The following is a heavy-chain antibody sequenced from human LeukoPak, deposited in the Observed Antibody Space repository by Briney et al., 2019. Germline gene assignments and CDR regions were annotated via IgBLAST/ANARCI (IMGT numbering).Heavy chain of an antibody. CDR2: MNHSGSA. J-gene: IGHJ5*01. CDR3: ARARGATVAHSWFDS. Sequence: SETLSLTCAVYGGSFSGYYWTWIRQPPGKGLEWIGEMNHSGSANYNPSLKSRVTISVDTSKNQCSLRLSSVTAADTAVYYCARARGATVAHSWFDSWGQGTRVTVSA. CDR1: GGSFSGYY. V-gene: IGHV4-34*01. D-gene: IGHD6-19*01.